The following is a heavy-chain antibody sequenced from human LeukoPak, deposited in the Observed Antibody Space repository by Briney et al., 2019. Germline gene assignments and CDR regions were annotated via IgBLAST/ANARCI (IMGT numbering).Heavy chain of an antibody. V-gene: IGHV3-23*01. Sequence: GGSLRLSCAASGFIFSSHAMSWVRQAPGKGLEWVSGISGSGGNTYYADSVKGRFTISRDNSKNTLYLQMNSLRVEDTAVYYCAKGPAPRLGEFSYHALVDYWGQGTLVTVSS. CDR1: GFIFSSHA. D-gene: IGHD3-16*02. CDR3: AKGPAPRLGEFSYHALVDY. CDR2: ISGSGGNT. J-gene: IGHJ4*02.